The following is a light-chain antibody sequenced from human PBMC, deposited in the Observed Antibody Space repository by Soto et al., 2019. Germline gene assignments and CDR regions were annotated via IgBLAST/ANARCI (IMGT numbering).Light chain of an antibody. CDR2: EGS. V-gene: IGLV2-23*01. CDR3: CSYAGSSTYVV. CDR1: SSDVGSYNL. J-gene: IGLJ2*01. Sequence: QSALTQPASVSGSPGQSSTISCTGTSSDVGSYNLVSWYQQHPGKAPKLMIYEGSKRPSGVSNRFSGSKSGNTASLTISGRQAVDEADYYCCSYAGSSTYVVFGGGTKLTV.